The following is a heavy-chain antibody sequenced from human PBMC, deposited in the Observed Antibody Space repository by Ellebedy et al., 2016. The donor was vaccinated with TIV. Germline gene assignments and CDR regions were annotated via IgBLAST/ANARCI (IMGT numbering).Heavy chain of an antibody. CDR1: GFTFSSYW. J-gene: IGHJ4*02. CDR3: VRVIAVAGRGYFDY. V-gene: IGHV3-7*05. Sequence: GESLKISCAASGFTFSSYWMSWVRQAPGKGLEWVANIKQDGSEKYYVDSVKGRFTISRDNAKNSLYLQMNNLKTEDTAMYYCVRVIAVAGRGYFDYWGQGTLVTVSS. CDR2: IKQDGSEK. D-gene: IGHD6-19*01.